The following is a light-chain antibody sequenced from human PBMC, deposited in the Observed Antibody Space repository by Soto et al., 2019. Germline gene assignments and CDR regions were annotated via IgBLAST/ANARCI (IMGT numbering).Light chain of an antibody. V-gene: IGKV3-20*01. CDR2: DAS. Sequence: IVLTQSPGTLSLSPGERATLSCRASQSVSSSYLAWYQQKPGQAPRLLIHDASTRARGIPDRFSGSKSGTDFTLTIRGLEPEDAAVYYCQQYGSSPITFGQGTRLEIK. CDR3: QQYGSSPIT. J-gene: IGKJ5*01. CDR1: QSVSSSY.